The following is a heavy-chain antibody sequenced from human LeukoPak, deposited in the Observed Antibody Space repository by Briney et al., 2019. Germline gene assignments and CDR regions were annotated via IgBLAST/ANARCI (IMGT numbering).Heavy chain of an antibody. CDR3: ARQGERGFDP. J-gene: IGHJ5*02. V-gene: IGHV4-61*02. CDR1: GGSISSGSYY. CDR2: IYTSGST. D-gene: IGHD3-16*01. Sequence: KPSETLSLTCTVSGGSISSGSYYWSWFRQPAGEGLEWIGRIYTSGSTNYNPSLKSRVTISVDTSKNQFSLKLSSVTAADTAVYYCARQGERGFDPWGQGTLVTVSS.